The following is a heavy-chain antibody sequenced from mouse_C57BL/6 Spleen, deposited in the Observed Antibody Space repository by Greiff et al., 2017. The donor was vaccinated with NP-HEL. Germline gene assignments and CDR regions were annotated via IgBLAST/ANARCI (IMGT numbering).Heavy chain of an antibody. CDR3: ARSDDGYYTDAMDY. CDR2: IYPRSGNT. D-gene: IGHD2-3*01. Sequence: QVQLKQSGAELARPGASVKLSCKASGYTFTSYGISWVKQRTGQGLEWIGEIYPRSGNTYYNEKFKGKATLTADKSSSTAYMELRSLTSEDSAVYFCARSDDGYYTDAMDYWGQGTSVTVSS. CDR1: GYTFTSYG. V-gene: IGHV1-81*01. J-gene: IGHJ4*01.